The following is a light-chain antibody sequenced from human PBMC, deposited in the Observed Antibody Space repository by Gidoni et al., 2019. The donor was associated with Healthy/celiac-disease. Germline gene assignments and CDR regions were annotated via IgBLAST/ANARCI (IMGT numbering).Light chain of an antibody. J-gene: IGLJ2*01. CDR2: DVR. Sequence: QSALTQPASVSGSPGQSITISCTGTSSYVGGYNYVSWYQQHPGKAPKLMSYDVRNRPSGVSNRFSGSKSGNTASLTISGLQAEDEADYYCSSYTSSSIGVCGGGTKLTVI. CDR1: SSYVGGYNY. V-gene: IGLV2-14*01. CDR3: SSYTSSSIGV.